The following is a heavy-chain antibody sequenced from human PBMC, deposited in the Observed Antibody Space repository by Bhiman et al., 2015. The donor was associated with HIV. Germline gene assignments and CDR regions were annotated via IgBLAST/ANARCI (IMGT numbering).Heavy chain of an antibody. CDR1: GFTVSSNY. D-gene: IGHD3-10*01. CDR3: ARGMVQGVRYFDL. Sequence: EVQLVETGGGLIQPGGSLRLSCAASGFTVSSNYMSWVRQAPGKGLEWVSVIYSGGSTYYADSVKGRFTISRDNSKNTLYLQMNSLRAEDTAVYYCARGMVQGVRYFDLWGRGTLVTVSS. CDR2: IYSGGST. V-gene: IGHV3-53*02. J-gene: IGHJ2*01.